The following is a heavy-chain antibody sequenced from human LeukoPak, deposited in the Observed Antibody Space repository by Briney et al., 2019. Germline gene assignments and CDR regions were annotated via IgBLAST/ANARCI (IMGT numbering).Heavy chain of an antibody. J-gene: IGHJ4*02. CDR3: ARHLGRTTIAAY. D-gene: IGHD6-6*01. V-gene: IGHV4-31*03. CDR1: GGSISSGGYY. Sequence: SQTLSLTCTVSGGSISSGGYYWSWIRQHPGKGLEWIGYIYTSGSTNYNPSLQSRVTISVDTSKNQFSLKLSSVTAADTAVYYCARHLGRTTIAAYWGQGTLVTVSS. CDR2: IYTSGST.